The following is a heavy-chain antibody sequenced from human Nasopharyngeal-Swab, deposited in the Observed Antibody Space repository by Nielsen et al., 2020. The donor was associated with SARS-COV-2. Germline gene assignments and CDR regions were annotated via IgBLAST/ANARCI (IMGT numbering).Heavy chain of an antibody. CDR3: ARDFLVTMLRGDYYFFAIDV. Sequence: ASVKVSCKASGYTFTRYYMHWVRQAPGQGLEWMGIINPSGGNTTYAQKFQGRVTMTRDTSTSTVYMELSSLRSDDTAMFYCARDFLVTMLRGDYYFFAIDVWGQGTTVTVSS. CDR1: GYTFTRYY. J-gene: IGHJ6*02. CDR2: INPSGGNT. D-gene: IGHD3-10*01. V-gene: IGHV1-46*01.